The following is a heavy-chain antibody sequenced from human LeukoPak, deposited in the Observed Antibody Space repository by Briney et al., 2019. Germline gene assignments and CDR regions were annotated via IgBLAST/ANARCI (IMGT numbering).Heavy chain of an antibody. CDR3: ARGRRGGSGSYYAFRDY. V-gene: IGHV1-8*01. J-gene: IGHJ4*02. CDR2: MNPNSGNT. Sequence: GASVKVSCKASGYTFTSYDINWVRQATGQGLEWMGWMNPNSGNTGYAQKFQGRVTMTRNTSISTAYMELSSLRSEDTAVYYCARGRRGGSGSYYAFRDYWGQGTLVTVSS. D-gene: IGHD3-10*01. CDR1: GYTFTSYD.